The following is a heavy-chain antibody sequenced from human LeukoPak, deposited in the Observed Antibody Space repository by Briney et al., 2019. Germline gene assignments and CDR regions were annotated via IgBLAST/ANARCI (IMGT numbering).Heavy chain of an antibody. D-gene: IGHD2-15*01. V-gene: IGHV2-70*11. CDR2: LAWEEDT. J-gene: IGHJ6*02. CDR3: ARMILVAAAVGYDYYGMDV. CDR1: GFSLSTSGRC. Sequence: SGPALVKPTQTLTLTCTFSGFSLSTSGRCVSWIRQPPGKALAGLARLAWEEDTDYSTGLKTGPTVSKDTFSKQVVLTMTNIDPVDTATYYCARMILVAAAVGYDYYGMDVWGQGTTLTASS.